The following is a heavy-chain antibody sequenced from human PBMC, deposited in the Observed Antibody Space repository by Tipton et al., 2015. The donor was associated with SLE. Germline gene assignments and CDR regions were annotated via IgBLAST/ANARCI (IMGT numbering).Heavy chain of an antibody. CDR2: IYYSGST. V-gene: IGHV4-59*12. CDR3: AREFQLGLGYYFDS. D-gene: IGHD1-1*01. J-gene: IGHJ4*02. Sequence: TLSLTCSVSGGSISSYYWSWIRQPPGKGLEWIGSIYYSGSTNYSPSLRSRVTISLDTSKNQFSLKLSSVTAADTAVYYCAREFQLGLGYYFDSWGQGTLVTVSS. CDR1: GGSISSYY.